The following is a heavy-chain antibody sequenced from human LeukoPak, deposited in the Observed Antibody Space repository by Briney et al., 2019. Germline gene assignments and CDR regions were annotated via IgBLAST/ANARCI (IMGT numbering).Heavy chain of an antibody. Sequence: ASVRVSCKASGYTFTVYYMHWVRQAPGQGLEWMGRIDPNSGGTNYAQKFQGRVTMTRDTSISTAYMELSRLRSDDTAVYYCAREGVNYYDSRGVAFDIWGQGTMVTVSS. J-gene: IGHJ3*02. CDR1: GYTFTVYY. V-gene: IGHV1-2*06. D-gene: IGHD3-22*01. CDR2: IDPNSGGT. CDR3: AREGVNYYDSRGVAFDI.